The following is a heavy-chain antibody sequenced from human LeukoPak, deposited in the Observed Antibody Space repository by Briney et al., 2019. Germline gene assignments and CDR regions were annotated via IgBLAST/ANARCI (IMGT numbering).Heavy chain of an antibody. J-gene: IGHJ6*02. Sequence: GGSLRLSCAASGFTVSGNYMNWVRQAPGKGLEWVSLIYSGGRTYYADSVKGRFTISRDNSKNTLYLQMNTLRGEDTAVYYCAKDRSSGPHYYYGMDVWGRGTTVIVSS. CDR3: AKDRSSGPHYYYGMDV. V-gene: IGHV3-53*05. CDR1: GFTVSGNY. CDR2: IYSGGRT. D-gene: IGHD6-25*01.